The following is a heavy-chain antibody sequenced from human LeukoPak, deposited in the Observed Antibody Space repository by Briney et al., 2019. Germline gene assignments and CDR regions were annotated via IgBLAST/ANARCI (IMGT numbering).Heavy chain of an antibody. Sequence: ASVKVSCKASGYTFTSYYMHWVRQAPGQGLEWMGIINPTGGSTTYAQKFQGRVTMTRDTSTSTVYMELSSLRSDDTAVYYCARTAARRFDYWGQETLVTVSS. J-gene: IGHJ4*02. CDR1: GYTFTSYY. CDR2: INPTGGST. CDR3: ARTAARRFDY. V-gene: IGHV1-46*01. D-gene: IGHD6-6*01.